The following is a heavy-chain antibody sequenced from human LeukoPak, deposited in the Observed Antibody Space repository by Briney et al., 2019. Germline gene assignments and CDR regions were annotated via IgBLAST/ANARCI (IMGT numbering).Heavy chain of an antibody. J-gene: IGHJ6*02. CDR1: GVSISSGGYS. CDR3: ARGKSCSSTSCYGGYYYYGMDV. Sequence: PSETLSLTCAVSGVSISSGGYSWSWIRQPPGQGLEWIGYIYHSGRTYYNPSLKSRVTISVDRSKNQFFLKLSSVTAAGTAVYYWARGKSCSSTSCYGGYYYYGMDVWGQGTTVTVSS. CDR2: IYHSGRT. V-gene: IGHV4-30-2*01. D-gene: IGHD2-2*01.